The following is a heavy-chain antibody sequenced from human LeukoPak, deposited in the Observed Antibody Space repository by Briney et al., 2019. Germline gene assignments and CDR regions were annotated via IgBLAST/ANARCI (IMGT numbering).Heavy chain of an antibody. Sequence: HPGRSLRLSCAASGFTFSSYGMHWVRQAPGKGLEWVAVISYDGSNKYYADSVKGRFTISRDNSKNTLYLQMNSLRAEDTAVYYCAKDLSSSWSFDYWGQGTLVTVSS. J-gene: IGHJ4*02. CDR1: GFTFSSYG. CDR2: ISYDGSNK. D-gene: IGHD6-13*01. CDR3: AKDLSSSWSFDY. V-gene: IGHV3-30*18.